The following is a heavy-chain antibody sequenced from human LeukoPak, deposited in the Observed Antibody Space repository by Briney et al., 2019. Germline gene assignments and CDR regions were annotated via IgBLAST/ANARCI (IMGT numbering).Heavy chain of an antibody. CDR3: ARTGTFSGTYKYFDP. Sequence: GGSLRLSCAASGFTFSDYYMSWIRQAPGKGLEWVSYISSSGRAIYYADSVKGRFTISRDNAKNSLYLQMNSLRAEDTAVYYCARTGTFSGTYKYFDPWGQGTLVTVSS. CDR2: ISSSGRAI. V-gene: IGHV3-11*01. CDR1: GFTFSDYY. D-gene: IGHD1-26*01. J-gene: IGHJ5*02.